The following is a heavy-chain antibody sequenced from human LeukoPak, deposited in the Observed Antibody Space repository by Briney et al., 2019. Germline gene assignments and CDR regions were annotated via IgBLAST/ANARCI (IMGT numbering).Heavy chain of an antibody. V-gene: IGHV3-74*01. CDR3: ATKQWLAPPPDS. D-gene: IGHD6-19*01. Sequence: GGSLRLSCAASGFTFSKYWMLWVRHAAGKGLESVSRINTDGTVTTYADSVKGRFTVSRDNADNTMFLQMNSVRDEDTAVYYCATKQWLAPPPDSWGQGTPVTVSS. CDR1: GFTFSKYW. J-gene: IGHJ4*02. CDR2: INTDGTVT.